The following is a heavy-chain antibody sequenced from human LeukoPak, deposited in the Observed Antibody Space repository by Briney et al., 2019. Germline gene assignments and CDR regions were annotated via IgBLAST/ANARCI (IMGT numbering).Heavy chain of an antibody. CDR3: ASSQELYGMDV. J-gene: IGHJ6*02. CDR1: GFTFEDYV. V-gene: IGHV3-43D*03. Sequence: GGSLRLSCAASGFTFEDYVMHWVRQAPGKGLEWVSLISWDGGSTYYADSVKGRFTISRDNSKNSLYLQMNSLRAEDTALYYCASSQELYGMDVWGQGTTVTVSS. D-gene: IGHD1-26*01. CDR2: ISWDGGST.